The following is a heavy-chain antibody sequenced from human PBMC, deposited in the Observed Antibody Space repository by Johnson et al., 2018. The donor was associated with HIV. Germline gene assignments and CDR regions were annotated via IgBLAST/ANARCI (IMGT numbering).Heavy chain of an antibody. V-gene: IGHV3-30-3*01. CDR3: ARDILEYSSSVPDAFDI. CDR1: GFTFSSYA. J-gene: IGHJ3*02. CDR2: ISYDGSNK. Sequence: QVQLVESGGGVVQPGRSLRLSCVASGFTFSSYAMHWVRQAPGKGLEWVAVISYDGSNKYYADSVMGRFTISRDNSKNTLYLQMNSLRAEDTAVYYCARDILEYSSSVPDAFDIWGQGTMVTVSS. D-gene: IGHD6-6*01.